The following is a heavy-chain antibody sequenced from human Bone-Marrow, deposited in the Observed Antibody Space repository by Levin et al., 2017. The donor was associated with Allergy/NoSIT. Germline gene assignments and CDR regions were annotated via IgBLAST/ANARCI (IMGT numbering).Heavy chain of an antibody. Sequence: GGSLRLSCAASGFTFSNYGMHWVRQAPGKGLEWVALVWYDGSNKYYTDSVEGRFTISRDNSRNTLYLQMNSLRAEDTAVYFCARGVYCTSTSCWNYYYMDVWGNGTPVTVSS. CDR1: GFTFSNYG. CDR3: ARGVYCTSTSCWNYYYMDV. CDR2: VWYDGSNK. V-gene: IGHV3-33*01. J-gene: IGHJ6*03. D-gene: IGHD2-2*01.